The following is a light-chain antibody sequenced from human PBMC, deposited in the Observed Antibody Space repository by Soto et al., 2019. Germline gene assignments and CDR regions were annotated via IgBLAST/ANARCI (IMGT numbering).Light chain of an antibody. V-gene: IGLV2-14*01. CDR2: DVT. CDR1: SSDVGGYNY. Sequence: QSVLTQPASVSGSPGQSITISCTGTSSDVGGYNYVSWYQQQPGKAPKLMIYDVTIRPSGISNRFSGSKSGNTASLTISGLQAEDEADYYCSSYTSGSTLFGGGTKLTVL. J-gene: IGLJ2*01. CDR3: SSYTSGSTL.